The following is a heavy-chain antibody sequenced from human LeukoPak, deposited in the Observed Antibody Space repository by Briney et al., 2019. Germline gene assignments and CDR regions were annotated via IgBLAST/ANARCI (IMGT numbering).Heavy chain of an antibody. J-gene: IGHJ4*02. Sequence: SQTLSLTCTVSGTSISRSTYYWSWIRQHPGKGLECIGFTYYSGSTNYNPSLKSRVTISVDTSKNQFSLKLSSVTAADTAVYYCARAIVGSSWYGAFGYWGQGTLVTVSS. CDR1: GTSISRSTYY. CDR2: TYYSGST. CDR3: ARAIVGSSWYGAFGY. V-gene: IGHV4-31*03. D-gene: IGHD6-13*01.